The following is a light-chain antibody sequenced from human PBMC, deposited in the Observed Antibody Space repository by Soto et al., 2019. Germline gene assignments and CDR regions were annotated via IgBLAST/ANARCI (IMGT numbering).Light chain of an antibody. CDR2: DTS. Sequence: EIVLTQSPATLSLSPGERATLSCRASQSVSSYLAWYQQSPGQAPRLLIFDTSNRATDIPARFSGSGSGTDFTLTISGLEPEDFAVYYCQQRTNRPPITFGQGTRLEIK. V-gene: IGKV3-11*01. CDR1: QSVSSY. CDR3: QQRTNRPPIT. J-gene: IGKJ5*01.